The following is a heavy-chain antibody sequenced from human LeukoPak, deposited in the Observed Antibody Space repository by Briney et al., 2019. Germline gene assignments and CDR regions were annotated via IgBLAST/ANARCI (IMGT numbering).Heavy chain of an antibody. Sequence: GSLRLSCTASGLSFSGHWMHWARQLPGKGLVWVSRISPTGSTTSYADSVKGRFTVSRDNAKNSLYLQMNSLRAEDTAVYYCAREEPNVGGDFDYWGQGTLVTVSS. CDR3: AREEPNVGGDFDY. V-gene: IGHV3-74*01. D-gene: IGHD1-14*01. CDR1: GLSFSGHW. CDR2: ISPTGSTT. J-gene: IGHJ4*02.